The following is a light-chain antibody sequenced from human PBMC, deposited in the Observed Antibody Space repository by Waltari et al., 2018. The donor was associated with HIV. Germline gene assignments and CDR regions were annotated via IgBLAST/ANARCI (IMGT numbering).Light chain of an antibody. CDR3: QVWDSNADHLVV. CDR1: NIGS. CDR2: DNS. J-gene: IGLJ2*01. V-gene: IGLV3-21*02. Sequence: SYVLTQPPSVSVAPGQTASIPCGGNNIGSVHWYLQKPGQAPVLAVYDNSGRPSGIPERFSGSNSANTATLTISGVEAGDEADYYCQVWDSNADHLVVFGGGTKLTV.